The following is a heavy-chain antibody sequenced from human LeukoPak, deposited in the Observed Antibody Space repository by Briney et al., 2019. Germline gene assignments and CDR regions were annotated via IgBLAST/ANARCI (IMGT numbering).Heavy chain of an antibody. CDR1: GFTFSSYG. D-gene: IGHD3-3*01. J-gene: IGHJ4*02. V-gene: IGHV3-33*01. CDR2: IWYDGSNK. CDR3: ARDLLGKLEYYFDY. Sequence: PGGSLRLSCAASGFTFSSYGMHWVRQAPGKGLEWVAVIWYDGSNKYYADSVKGRFTISRDNAKNSLYLQMNSLRAEDTAVYYCARDLLGKLEYYFDYWGQGTLVTVSS.